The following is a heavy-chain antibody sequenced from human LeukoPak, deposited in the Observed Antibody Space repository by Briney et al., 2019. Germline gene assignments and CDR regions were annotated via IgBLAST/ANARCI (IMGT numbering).Heavy chain of an antibody. V-gene: IGHV3-30-3*01. Sequence: GRSLRLSCAASGFTFSSYAMHWVRQAPGKGLEWVAVISYDGSNKYYADSVKGRFTISRDNSKNTLYLQMNSLRAEDTAVYYCARGSLGDYRDYFYYYYGMDVWGQGTTVTVSS. CDR2: ISYDGSNK. J-gene: IGHJ6*02. CDR3: ARGSLGDYRDYFYYYYGMDV. D-gene: IGHD4-17*01. CDR1: GFTFSSYA.